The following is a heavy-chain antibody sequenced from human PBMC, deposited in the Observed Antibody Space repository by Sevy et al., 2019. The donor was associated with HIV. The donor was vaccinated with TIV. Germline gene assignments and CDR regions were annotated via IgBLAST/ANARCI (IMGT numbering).Heavy chain of an antibody. D-gene: IGHD2-15*01. CDR1: RFTFSDYY. CDR2: ISSGGTTM. V-gene: IGHV3-11*01. Sequence: GGSLRLSCAASRFTFSDYYMSWIRQAPGKGLEWVSYISSGGTTMYYADSLKGRFTISRDNAKNSLYLQMNSLRADDTAVYYCAKGFCSGGSCPRDYYYYGMDVWGQGTTVTVSS. CDR3: AKGFCSGGSCPRDYYYYGMDV. J-gene: IGHJ6*02.